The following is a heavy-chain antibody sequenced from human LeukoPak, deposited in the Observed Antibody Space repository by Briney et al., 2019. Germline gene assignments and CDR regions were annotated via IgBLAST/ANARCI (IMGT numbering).Heavy chain of an antibody. CDR3: ARGQLLYNWFDP. Sequence: MASETLSLTCAVSGGSISSSSYYWGWIRQPPGKGLEWIGSIYYSGSTYYNPSLKSRVTISVDTSKNQFSLKLSSVTAADTAVYYCARGQLLYNWFDPWGQGTLVTVSS. D-gene: IGHD2-2*01. V-gene: IGHV4-39*01. J-gene: IGHJ5*02. CDR1: GGSISSSSYY. CDR2: IYYSGST.